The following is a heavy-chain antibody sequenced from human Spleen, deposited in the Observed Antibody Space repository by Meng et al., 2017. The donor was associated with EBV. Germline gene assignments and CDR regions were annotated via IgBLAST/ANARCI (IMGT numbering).Heavy chain of an antibody. J-gene: IGHJ4*02. CDR3: ARHPGVFGRWEDY. D-gene: IGHD3/OR15-3a*01. CDR1: VGSISSSIYY. Sequence: LQLQESGPGLVKPSGTLSPTCTVSVGSISSSIYYWGWIRQPPGKGLEWIGSMYYSGTTYYNPSLKSRVTISVDTSKNQFSLKLSSVTAADTAVYYCARHPGVFGRWEDYWGQGTLVTVSS. CDR2: MYYSGTT. V-gene: IGHV4-39*01.